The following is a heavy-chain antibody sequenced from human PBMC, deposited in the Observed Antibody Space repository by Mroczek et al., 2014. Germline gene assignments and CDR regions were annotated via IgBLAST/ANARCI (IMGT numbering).Heavy chain of an antibody. V-gene: IGHV4-61*02. CDR3: ASGVSSGWVEYYFDY. CDR2: IYTSGST. Sequence: VKAFTDPVPSPALSLVASISSGSYYWSWIRQPAGGTGVDWRIYTSGSTNYKPPPLQRVESPLSVDTSKNQFSLKLSSVTAADTAVYYCASGVSSGWVEYYFDYWGQGTLVTVSS. D-gene: IGHD6-19*01. J-gene: IGHJ4*02. CDR1: VASISSGSYY.